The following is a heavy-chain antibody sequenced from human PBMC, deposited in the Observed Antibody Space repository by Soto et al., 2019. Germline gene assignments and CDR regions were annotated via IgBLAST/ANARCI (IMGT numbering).Heavy chain of an antibody. CDR2: ISAYNGNT. D-gene: IGHD3-22*01. J-gene: IGHJ1*01. CDR3: ARDHSDSSGYYVGFQH. V-gene: IGHV1-18*01. CDR1: GYTFTSYG. Sequence: VSCKAYGYTFTSYGISWVRQAPGQGLEWMGWISAYNGNTNYAQKLQGRVTMTTDTSTSTAYMELRSLRSDDTAVYYCARDHSDSSGYYVGFQHWGQGTLVTVSS.